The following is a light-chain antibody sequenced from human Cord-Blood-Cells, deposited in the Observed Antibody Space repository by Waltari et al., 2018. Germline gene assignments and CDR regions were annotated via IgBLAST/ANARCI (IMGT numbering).Light chain of an antibody. Sequence: DIQMTQSPSSLSASVGDRVTITGRARQGISNYLAWCQQKPGKVHKLLTYAASTWQSGVPSRFSGRGSGTDFTRTISSLQPEDGATWYCQKYNRAPPGKFGQRPTVET. CDR1: QGISNY. V-gene: IGKV1-27*01. CDR3: QKYNRAPPGK. CDR2: AAS. J-gene: IGKJ1*01.